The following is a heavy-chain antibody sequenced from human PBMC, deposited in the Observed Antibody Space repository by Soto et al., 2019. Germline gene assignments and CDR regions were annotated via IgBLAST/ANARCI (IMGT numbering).Heavy chain of an antibody. CDR1: GFTVSSNY. V-gene: IGHV3-66*04. CDR2: IYSGGST. J-gene: IGHJ2*01. Sequence: EVQLVESGGGLVQPGGSLRLSCAASGFTVSSNYMSWVRQAPGKGLEWVSVIYSGGSTYYADSVKGRFTISRDNSKNTLYLQMNSLRAEDTAVYYCASHCSGGSCYYWYFHLWGRGTMVTVSS. CDR3: ASHCSGGSCYYWYFHL. D-gene: IGHD2-15*01.